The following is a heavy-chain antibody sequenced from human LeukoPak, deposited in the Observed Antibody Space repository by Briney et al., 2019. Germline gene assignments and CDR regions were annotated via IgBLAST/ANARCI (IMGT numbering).Heavy chain of an antibody. D-gene: IGHD5-24*01. J-gene: IGHJ4*02. Sequence: PGGSLRLSCAASGFTFSSYRMNWVRQAPGEGLEWVSSISSSSTYIYYADSVKGRFTISRENAKNSLYLQMNSLRAEDTAVYYCARVDGFQFDYWGQGTLVTVSS. V-gene: IGHV3-21*01. CDR3: ARVDGFQFDY. CDR2: ISSSSTYI. CDR1: GFTFSSYR.